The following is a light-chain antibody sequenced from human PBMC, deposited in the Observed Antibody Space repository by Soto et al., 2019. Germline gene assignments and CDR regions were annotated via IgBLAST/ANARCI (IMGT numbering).Light chain of an antibody. J-gene: IGKJ4*01. CDR1: QTISAN. CDR3: QQYNNWPPLT. Sequence: IVMTQSPATLSVSPGERATVSCRASQTISANLAWYQQRPGQAPRLLIYGASTRATGIPARFSGSGSGTEFTLTISSLHSEDFAVYYCQQYNNWPPLTFGGGTKVEIK. V-gene: IGKV3-15*01. CDR2: GAS.